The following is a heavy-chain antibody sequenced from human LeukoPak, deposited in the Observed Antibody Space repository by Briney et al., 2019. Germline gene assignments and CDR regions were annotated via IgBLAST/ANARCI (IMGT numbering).Heavy chain of an antibody. CDR1: GGSISSYY. CDR3: ARDAIAAAEGWFDP. CDR2: IYTSGST. Sequence: PSETLSLTCTVSGGSISSYYWSWIRQPAGKGLEWIGRIYTSGSTNYNPSLKSRVTMSVDTSKNQFSLKLSSVTAADTAVYYCARDAIAAAEGWFDPWGQGTLVTVSS. J-gene: IGHJ5*02. V-gene: IGHV4-4*07. D-gene: IGHD6-13*01.